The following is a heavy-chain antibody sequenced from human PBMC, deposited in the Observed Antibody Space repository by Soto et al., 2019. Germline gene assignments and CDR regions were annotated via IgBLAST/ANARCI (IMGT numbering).Heavy chain of an antibody. D-gene: IGHD3-10*01. CDR1: GFTFDDYA. V-gene: IGHV3-9*01. J-gene: IGHJ4*02. CDR2: ISWNSGSI. Sequence: GGYLRLSCAASGFTFDDYAMHWARQAPGKGLEWVSGISWNSGSIGYADSVKGRFTISRDNAKNSLYLQMNSLRAEDTALYYCAKGGQLVRGVIDYWGQGTLVTVSS. CDR3: AKGGQLVRGVIDY.